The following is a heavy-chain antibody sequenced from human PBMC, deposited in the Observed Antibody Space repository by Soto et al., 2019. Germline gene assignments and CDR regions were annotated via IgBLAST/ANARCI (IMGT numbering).Heavy chain of an antibody. D-gene: IGHD2-2*01. Sequence: ASVKVSCKASGYTFTGYYMHWVRQAPGQGLEWMGWINPNSGGTNYAQKFQGWVTMTRDTSISTAYMELSRLRSDDTAVYYCARYCSSTSCPRDAFDIWGQGTXVTVSS. V-gene: IGHV1-2*04. CDR3: ARYCSSTSCPRDAFDI. CDR2: INPNSGGT. J-gene: IGHJ3*02. CDR1: GYTFTGYY.